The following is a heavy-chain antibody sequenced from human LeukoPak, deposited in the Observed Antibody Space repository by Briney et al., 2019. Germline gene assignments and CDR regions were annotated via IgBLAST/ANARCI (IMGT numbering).Heavy chain of an antibody. Sequence: PGGSLRLSCAASGFTFGSYSMNWVRQAPGKGLEWVSSISSSSSYIYYADSVKGRFTISRDNAKNSLYLQVNSLRAEDTAVYYCARDAVLLWFGELTREPYFDYWGQGTLVTVSS. D-gene: IGHD3-10*01. CDR1: GFTFGSYS. V-gene: IGHV3-21*01. CDR3: ARDAVLLWFGELTREPYFDY. J-gene: IGHJ4*02. CDR2: ISSSSSYI.